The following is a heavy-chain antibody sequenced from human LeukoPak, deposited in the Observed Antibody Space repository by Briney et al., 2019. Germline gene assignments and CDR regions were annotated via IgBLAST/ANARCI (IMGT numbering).Heavy chain of an antibody. CDR3: ARRAYSAAYWKHFDY. CDR1: GGSFSGYY. V-gene: IGHV4-34*01. D-gene: IGHD1-1*01. CDR2: IYYHENT. J-gene: IGHJ4*02. Sequence: SETLSLTCAVYGGSFSGYYWSWIRQPPGKVLEWIGSIYYHENTYYNSSLKSRVTISVDTSKNQFSLKLNSVTAADTAVYFCARRAYSAAYWKHFDYWGQGTLVTVSS.